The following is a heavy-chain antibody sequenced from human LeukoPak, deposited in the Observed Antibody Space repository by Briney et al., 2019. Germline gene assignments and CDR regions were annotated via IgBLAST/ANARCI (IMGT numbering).Heavy chain of an antibody. J-gene: IGHJ4*02. CDR2: IFPADSDT. CDR3: ARRSGISDDDY. CDR1: GDSFPSYW. D-gene: IGHD4-23*01. V-gene: IGHV5-51*01. Sequence: GESLKISCKGSGDSFPSYWIAWVRQMPGKGLEWMGIIFPADSDTRYSPSFQGQVTISADKSISTAYLQWSSLKASDTAMYYCARRSGISDDDYWGQGPLVTVSS.